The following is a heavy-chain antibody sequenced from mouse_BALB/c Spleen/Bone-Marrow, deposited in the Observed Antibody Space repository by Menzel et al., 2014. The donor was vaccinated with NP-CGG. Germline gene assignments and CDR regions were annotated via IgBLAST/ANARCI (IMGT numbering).Heavy chain of an antibody. J-gene: IGHJ4*01. Sequence: QVQLKQSGAELVKPGDSVKLSCKASGYTFTSYYMYWVKQRPGQGLEWIGEINPSNGGTNFNEKFKSKATLTVDKSSSTAYMQLSSLTSEDSAVYYCTRSRYDYDNAMDCWGQGTSVTVSS. V-gene: IGHV1S81*02. CDR2: INPSNGGT. CDR1: GYTFTSYY. CDR3: TRSRYDYDNAMDC. D-gene: IGHD2-4*01.